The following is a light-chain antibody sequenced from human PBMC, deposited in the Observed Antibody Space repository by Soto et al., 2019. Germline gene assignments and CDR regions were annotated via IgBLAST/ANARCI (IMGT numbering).Light chain of an antibody. CDR3: QQYGSPKYT. V-gene: IGKV3-20*01. CDR1: QSVSSSY. Sequence: EIVLTQSPGTLSLSPGERATLSCRASQSVSSSYLAWYQQKPGQAPRLLIYGASSRATGIPDRFSGSGSGTDFTLTISRLEPEDFAVYYCQQYGSPKYTFGQGTKLEIK. CDR2: GAS. J-gene: IGKJ2*01.